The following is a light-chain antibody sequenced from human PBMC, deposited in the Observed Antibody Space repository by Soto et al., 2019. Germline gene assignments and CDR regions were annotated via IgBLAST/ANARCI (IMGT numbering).Light chain of an antibody. Sequence: QSVLTQPRSVSGSPGQSVTISCTGTNSDVGGYNFVSWYQQLPGKAPKLMISAVSQRPSGVSNRFSGSKSGNTASLTISGLKVEDEADYYCCSSGGSPTYVFGTGTKLTVL. CDR1: NSDVGGYNF. CDR2: AVS. J-gene: IGLJ1*01. CDR3: CSSGGSPTYV. V-gene: IGLV2-11*01.